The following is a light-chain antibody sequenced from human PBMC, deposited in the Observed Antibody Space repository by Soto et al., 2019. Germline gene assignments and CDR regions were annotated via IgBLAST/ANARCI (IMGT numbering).Light chain of an antibody. V-gene: IGKV1-27*01. CDR2: AAS. CDR1: QGISNY. CDR3: QNYNSAPSWA. Sequence: DIQLTQSPSFLSASVGDRVTITCRASQGISNYLAWYQQKPGKVPKLLIYAASTLQSGVPSRFSGSGSGTDFTLTISSLQPEDVATYYCQNYNSAPSWAFGQGTKVDIK. J-gene: IGKJ1*01.